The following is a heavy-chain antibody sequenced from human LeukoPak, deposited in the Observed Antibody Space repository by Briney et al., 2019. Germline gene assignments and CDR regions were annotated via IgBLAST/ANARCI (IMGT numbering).Heavy chain of an antibody. Sequence: GGSLRLSCAASGFTFSSYAMHWVRQAPGKRLEWVAVISYDGSNKYYADSVKGRFTISRDNSKNTLYLQMNSLRDEDTAVYYCARDDLEGSSWYNWFDPWGQGTLVSVSS. CDR3: ARDDLEGSSWYNWFDP. V-gene: IGHV3-30-3*01. J-gene: IGHJ5*02. CDR2: ISYDGSNK. D-gene: IGHD6-13*01. CDR1: GFTFSSYA.